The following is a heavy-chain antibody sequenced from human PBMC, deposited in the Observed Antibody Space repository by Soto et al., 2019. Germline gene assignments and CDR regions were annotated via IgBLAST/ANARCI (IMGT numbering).Heavy chain of an antibody. CDR3: AREGSAAAGYYFDY. J-gene: IGHJ4*02. V-gene: IGHV3-53*01. Sequence: GGSLRLSCAASGFTFSSTYMSWVRQAPGKGLEWVSVIYSGGSTYYADSVKGRFTISRDNSKNTLYLQMNSLRAEDTAVYYCAREGSAAAGYYFDYWGQGTLVTVSS. D-gene: IGHD6-13*01. CDR2: IYSGGST. CDR1: GFTFSSTY.